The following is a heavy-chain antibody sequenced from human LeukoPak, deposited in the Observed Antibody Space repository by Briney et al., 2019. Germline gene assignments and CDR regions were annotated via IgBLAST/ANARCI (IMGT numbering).Heavy chain of an antibody. CDR3: ASETLDYEGYDY. CDR1: GGSISSSSYY. Sequence: SETLSLTCTVSGGSISSSSYYWGWIRQPPGKGLEWIGSMYYSGSTYYNPSLKSRVTISVDTSKNQFSLKLSSVTAADTAVYYCASETLDYEGYDYWGQGTLVTVSS. V-gene: IGHV4-39*01. D-gene: IGHD4-17*01. CDR2: MYYSGST. J-gene: IGHJ4*02.